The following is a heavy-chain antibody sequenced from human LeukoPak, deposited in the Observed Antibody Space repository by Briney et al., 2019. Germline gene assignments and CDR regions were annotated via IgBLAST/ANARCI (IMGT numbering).Heavy chain of an antibody. CDR2: ISGSGDNT. Sequence: PGGSLRLSCAASGFIFSNYAMSWVRQAPGKGLEWVSGISGSGDNTNYADSVKGRFTISRDNSKNTLSLQMSSLRVEDTAVYYCARDRSCTGGSCYMDVWGRGTTVTVSS. CDR3: ARDRSCTGGSCYMDV. CDR1: GFIFSNYA. V-gene: IGHV3-23*01. J-gene: IGHJ6*03. D-gene: IGHD2-15*01.